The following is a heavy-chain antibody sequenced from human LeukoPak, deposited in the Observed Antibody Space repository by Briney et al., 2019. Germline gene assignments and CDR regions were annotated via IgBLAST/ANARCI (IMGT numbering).Heavy chain of an antibody. CDR3: ARSYDYVWGSYRHNFNFDY. D-gene: IGHD3-16*02. V-gene: IGHV4-59*01. CDR1: GGSISSYY. Sequence: SETLSLTCTVSGGSISSYYWSWIRQPPGKGLEWIGCIYYSGSTNYNPSLKSRVTISVDTSKNQFSLKLSSVTAADTAVYYCARSYDYVWGSYRHNFNFDYWGQGTLVTVSS. CDR2: IYYSGST. J-gene: IGHJ4*02.